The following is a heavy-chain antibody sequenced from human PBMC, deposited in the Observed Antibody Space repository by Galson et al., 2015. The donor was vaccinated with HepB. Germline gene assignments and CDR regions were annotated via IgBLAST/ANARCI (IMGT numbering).Heavy chain of an antibody. CDR3: ATLLEWLLYGYYYGMDV. CDR2: ISSSSSTI. V-gene: IGHV3-48*04. J-gene: IGHJ6*02. D-gene: IGHD3-3*01. Sequence: SLRLSCAASGFTFSSYSMNWVRQAPGKGLEWVSYISSSSSTIYYADSVKGRFTISRDNAKNSLYLQMNSLRAEDTAVYYCATLLEWLLYGYYYGMDVWGQGTTVTVSS. CDR1: GFTFSSYS.